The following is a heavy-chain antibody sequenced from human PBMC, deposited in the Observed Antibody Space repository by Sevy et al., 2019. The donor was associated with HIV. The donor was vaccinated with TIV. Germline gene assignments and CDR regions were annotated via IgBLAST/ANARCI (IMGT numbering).Heavy chain of an antibody. Sequence: GGSLRLSCVVSGIIFTTSGMHGVRQAPGKGLEWVAVISYDGRNKFYGDSVKGRSTISRDNSKNILYLQMNSLRPEDTAVYYCAKDFTGYNGMDVWGQGTMVTVSS. D-gene: IGHD3-9*01. CDR3: AKDFTGYNGMDV. CDR1: GIIFTTSG. CDR2: ISYDGRNK. J-gene: IGHJ6*02. V-gene: IGHV3-30*18.